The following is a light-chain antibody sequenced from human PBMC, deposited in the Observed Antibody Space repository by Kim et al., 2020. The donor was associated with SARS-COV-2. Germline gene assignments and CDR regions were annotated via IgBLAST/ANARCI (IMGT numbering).Light chain of an antibody. CDR3: QQYDNLIT. CDR2: DAS. CDR1: QDSSNY. J-gene: IGKJ3*01. Sequence: DIQMTQSPSSLSASVGDRVTITCQSSQDSSNYLNWYQQKPGKAPKLLIYDASNLETGVPSRFSGSGSGTDFTFTISSLQPEDIATYYCQQYDNLITFGPGTKVDIK. V-gene: IGKV1-33*01.